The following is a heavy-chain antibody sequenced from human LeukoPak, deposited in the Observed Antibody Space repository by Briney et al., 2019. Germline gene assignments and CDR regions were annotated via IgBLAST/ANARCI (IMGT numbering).Heavy chain of an antibody. CDR3: AKELGVVGATTHYYYYYMDV. V-gene: IGHV3-30*18. Sequence: GRSLRLSCAASGFTFSSYGMHWVRQAPGKGLEWVAVISYDGSNKYYADSVKGRFTISRDNSKNTLYLQMNSLRAEDTAVYYCAKELGVVGATTHYYYYYMDVWGKGTTVTVSS. CDR1: GFTFSSYG. J-gene: IGHJ6*03. D-gene: IGHD1-26*01. CDR2: ISYDGSNK.